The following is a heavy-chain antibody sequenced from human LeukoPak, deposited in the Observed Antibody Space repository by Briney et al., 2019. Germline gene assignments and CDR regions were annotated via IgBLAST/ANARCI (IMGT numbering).Heavy chain of an antibody. CDR2: VYPGDSDT. V-gene: IGHV5-51*01. D-gene: IGHD3-22*01. J-gene: IGHJ4*02. CDR3: ARRYLYDISGQLDY. CDR1: GYSFTSYY. Sequence: GESLKISCKGSGYSFTSYYIAWVRHMPGKGLEWMGIVYPGDSDTRYSPSFQGQVTISADKSISTAYLQWSSLKASDTAMYYCARRYLYDISGQLDYWGQGTLVTVSS.